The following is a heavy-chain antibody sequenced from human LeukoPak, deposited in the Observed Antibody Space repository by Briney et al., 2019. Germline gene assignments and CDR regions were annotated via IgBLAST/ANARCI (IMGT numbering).Heavy chain of an antibody. CDR1: GGSISSGGYY. Sequence: SQTLSLTCTVSGGSISSGGYYWSWICQHPGKGLEWIGYIYYSGSTYYNPSLKSRVTISVDTSKNQFSLKLSSVTAADTAVYYCAREMTHCTNGVCYTWFDYWGQGTLVTVSS. V-gene: IGHV4-31*03. J-gene: IGHJ4*02. D-gene: IGHD2-8*01. CDR3: AREMTHCTNGVCYTWFDY. CDR2: IYYSGST.